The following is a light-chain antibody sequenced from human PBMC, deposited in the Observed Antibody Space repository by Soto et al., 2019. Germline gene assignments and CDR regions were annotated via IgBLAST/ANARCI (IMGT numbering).Light chain of an antibody. CDR2: GAS. V-gene: IGKV3-15*01. Sequence: DIVMTQSPATLSVSPGERATLSCRASQSISSNLAWYQRKPGQAPRLLIYGASIRATGVPARFSGGGSGTEFTLTISSLQSEDFAVYYCQQFNTWPRDTFGQGTKVDIK. J-gene: IGKJ1*01. CDR3: QQFNTWPRDT. CDR1: QSISSN.